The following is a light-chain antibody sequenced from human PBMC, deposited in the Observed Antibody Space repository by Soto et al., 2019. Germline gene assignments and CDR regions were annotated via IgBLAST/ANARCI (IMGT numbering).Light chain of an antibody. CDR2: RAS. CDR3: QQHGDSPWT. CDR1: QSVRNNY. J-gene: IGKJ1*01. Sequence: EIVLTQSPGTLSLSPGERATLSCRASQSVRNNYLVWYQQKPGQAPKLLLYRASRRATGIPDRFSGNGSETDFALTSSRLEPEDFAMYYCQQHGDSPWTLGQGTSVGI. V-gene: IGKV3-20*01.